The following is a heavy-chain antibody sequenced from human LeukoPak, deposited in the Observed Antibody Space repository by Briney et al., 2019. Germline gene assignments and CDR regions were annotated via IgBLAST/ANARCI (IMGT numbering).Heavy chain of an antibody. CDR2: ISSSSSYT. J-gene: IGHJ4*02. CDR1: GFTFSDYY. Sequence: GGSLRLSCAASGFTFSDYYMSWIRQAPGKGLEWVSYISSSSSYTNYADSVKGRFTISRDNSKNTLYLQMNSLRAEDTAVYYCATQQLEAYYFDYWGQGTLVTVSS. D-gene: IGHD6-13*01. V-gene: IGHV3-11*03. CDR3: ATQQLEAYYFDY.